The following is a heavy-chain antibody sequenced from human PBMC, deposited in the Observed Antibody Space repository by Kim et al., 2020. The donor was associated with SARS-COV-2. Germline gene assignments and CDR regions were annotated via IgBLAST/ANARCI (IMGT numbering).Heavy chain of an antibody. CDR1: GDSINSYY. CDR3: ARLPYYYYGMDV. J-gene: IGHJ6*02. Sequence: SETLSLTCTVSGDSINSYYWSWIRQPPGKGLEWIGYIYYSGSTNYNPSLKSRVTISVDTSKNQFSLKLNSVTAADTAVYYCARLPYYYYGMDVWGQGTTVTVSS. V-gene: IGHV4-59*08. CDR2: IYYSGST.